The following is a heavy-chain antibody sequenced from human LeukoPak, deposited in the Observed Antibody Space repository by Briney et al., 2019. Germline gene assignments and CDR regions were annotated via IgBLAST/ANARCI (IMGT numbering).Heavy chain of an antibody. V-gene: IGHV1-46*01. J-gene: IGHJ5*02. CDR1: GYTFTSYY. D-gene: IGHD4-23*01. CDR2: INPSGGST. CDR3: ARDNSVEDTAWWFDP. Sequence: ASVKVSCKASGYTFTSYYMYWVRQAPGQGLEWMGIINPSGGSTSHAQKFQGRVTMTRDMSTSTDYMELSSLRSEDTAVYYCARDNSVEDTAWWFDPWGQGTLVTVSS.